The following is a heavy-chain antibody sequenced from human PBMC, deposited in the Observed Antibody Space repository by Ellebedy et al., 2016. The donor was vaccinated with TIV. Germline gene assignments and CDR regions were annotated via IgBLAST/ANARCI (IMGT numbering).Heavy chain of an antibody. CDR1: GFTFSDYY. D-gene: IGHD3-10*01. CDR3: AKDLGYGSIV. J-gene: IGHJ4*02. Sequence: GESLKISCAASGFTFSDYYMSWIRQAPGKGLEWLSYISNSGATIYYADSVKGRFTVSRDNFKSTLYLQMNSLRDEDAAVYYCAKDLGYGSIVWGQGTQVTVSS. CDR2: ISNSGATI. V-gene: IGHV3-11*01.